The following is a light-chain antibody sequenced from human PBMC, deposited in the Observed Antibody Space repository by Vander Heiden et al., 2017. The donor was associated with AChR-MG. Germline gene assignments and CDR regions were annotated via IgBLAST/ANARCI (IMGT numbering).Light chain of an antibody. CDR3: HQYKTFPWT. Sequence: DIQMTQSPSTLSASLGDRVTITCRASQSIDNWLAWYQQKPGKPPSLLIYRASTLESGVHGRFSGSGSGTEFSLTIGSLQPDDFATYYCHQYKTFPWTFGQGTKVEIK. CDR2: RAS. CDR1: QSIDNW. V-gene: IGKV1-5*03. J-gene: IGKJ1*01.